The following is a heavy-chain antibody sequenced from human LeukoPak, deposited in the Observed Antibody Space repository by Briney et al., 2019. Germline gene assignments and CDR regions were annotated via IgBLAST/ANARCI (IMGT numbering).Heavy chain of an antibody. CDR2: ISTSGTAT. J-gene: IGHJ4*02. Sequence: GSLRLSCAASKFIFNIYTMNWVRLAPGKGLEWLASISTSGTATYYADSVKGRFTISRDNAKNSLYLQMNNLRGEDTAVYYCATSPFPYYFDHWGLGTLVTVSS. D-gene: IGHD2-2*01. CDR1: KFIFNIYT. V-gene: IGHV3-48*04. CDR3: ATSPFPYYFDH.